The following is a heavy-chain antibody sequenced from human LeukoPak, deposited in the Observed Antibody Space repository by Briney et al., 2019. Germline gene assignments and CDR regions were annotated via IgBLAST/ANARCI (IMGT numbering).Heavy chain of an antibody. D-gene: IGHD3-10*01. V-gene: IGHV1-8*02. Sequence: ASVKVSCKASGYTFTSYGISWVRQAPGQGLEWMGWMNPNSGNTGYAQKFQGRVTMTRNTSISTAYMELSSLRSEDTAVYYCARVMVRVDYWGQGTLVTVSS. J-gene: IGHJ4*02. CDR2: MNPNSGNT. CDR1: GYTFTSYG. CDR3: ARVMVRVDY.